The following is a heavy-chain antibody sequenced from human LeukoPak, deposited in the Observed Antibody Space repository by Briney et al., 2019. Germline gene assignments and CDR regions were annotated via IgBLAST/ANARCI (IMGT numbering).Heavy chain of an antibody. CDR1: GFTFSSYG. J-gene: IGHJ4*02. CDR3: AKAGIFSSSSYGYFDY. Sequence: GGSLRLSCAASGFTFSSYGMHWVRQAPGKGLEWVAFIRYDGSNKYYADSVKGRFTISRDNSKNTLYLQMNSLRAEDTAVYYCAKAGIFSSSSYGYFDYWGQGTLVTVFS. CDR2: IRYDGSNK. D-gene: IGHD6-6*01. V-gene: IGHV3-30*02.